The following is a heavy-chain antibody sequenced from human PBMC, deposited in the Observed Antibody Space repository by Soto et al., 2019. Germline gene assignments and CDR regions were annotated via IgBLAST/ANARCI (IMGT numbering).Heavy chain of an antibody. CDR1: GGSISSYY. CDR2: IYYRGST. V-gene: IGHV4-59*08. Sequence: QVQLQESGPGLVKPSETLSLTCTVSGGSISSYYWSWIRQPPGKGLEWIGYIYYRGSTNYNPSLKSRGTISVDTAKNQFSLKLSSVTAADTAVYYCARRSDDYGDYPYWYFDLWGRGTLVTVSS. J-gene: IGHJ2*01. CDR3: ARRSDDYGDYPYWYFDL. D-gene: IGHD4-17*01.